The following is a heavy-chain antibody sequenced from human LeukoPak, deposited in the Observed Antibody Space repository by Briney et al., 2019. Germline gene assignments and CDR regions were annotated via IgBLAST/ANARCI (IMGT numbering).Heavy chain of an antibody. Sequence: GGSLRLSCAASGFTFNDYWMSWVRQAPGKGLEWVANIKQDGSEKFYVGSVKGRFTISRDNAKSSLYLQMNSLRAEDTAVYYCARDRATSDVWGQGTTVTVSS. CDR2: IKQDGSEK. CDR3: ARDRATSDV. J-gene: IGHJ6*02. CDR1: GFTFNDYW. V-gene: IGHV3-7*01. D-gene: IGHD1-1*01.